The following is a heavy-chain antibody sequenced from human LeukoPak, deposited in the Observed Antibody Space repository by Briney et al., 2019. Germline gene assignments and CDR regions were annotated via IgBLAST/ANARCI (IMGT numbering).Heavy chain of an antibody. CDR1: GGAISSGGYH. Sequence: PSETLSLTCTVSGGAISSGGYHWSWIRQHPGKGLEWIGYIYYSGSTYYNPSLKSRVTISVDTSKNQFSLKLSSVTAADTAVYYCARVPSTVYGMDVWGQGTTVTVSS. CDR3: ARVPSTVYGMDV. V-gene: IGHV4-31*03. D-gene: IGHD4-17*01. CDR2: IYYSGST. J-gene: IGHJ6*02.